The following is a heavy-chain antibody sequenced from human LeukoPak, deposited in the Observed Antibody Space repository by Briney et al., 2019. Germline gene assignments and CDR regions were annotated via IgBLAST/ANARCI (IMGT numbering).Heavy chain of an antibody. J-gene: IGHJ5*02. Sequence: PSETLSLTCAVYGGSFSGYYWSWIRQPPGKGLEWIGEINHSGSTNYNPSLKSRVTISVDTSKNQFSLNLSSLTAADTAVYYWARRHKGRRFDPWGQGTLVTVCS. V-gene: IGHV4-34*01. CDR2: INHSGST. CDR1: GGSFSGYY. D-gene: IGHD2-15*01. CDR3: ARRHKGRRFDP.